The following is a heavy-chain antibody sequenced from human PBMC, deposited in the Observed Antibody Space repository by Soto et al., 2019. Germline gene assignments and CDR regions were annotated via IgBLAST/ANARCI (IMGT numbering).Heavy chain of an antibody. CDR1: NYSISSGYH. CDR3: VRGKVNFDF. V-gene: IGHV4-38-2*02. Sequence: LETLSLTCIVSNYSISSGYHWGWIRQPPGKGLEGIGTIYQSGNTYQNPSLKSRVILSIDTSKNQFSLNLRNVTAADTAVYYCVRGKVNFDFWGKGIPVTVSS. J-gene: IGHJ4*02. CDR2: IYQSGNT.